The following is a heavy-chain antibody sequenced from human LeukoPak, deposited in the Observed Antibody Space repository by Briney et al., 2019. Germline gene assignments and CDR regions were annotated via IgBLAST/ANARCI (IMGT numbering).Heavy chain of an antibody. CDR2: IRGDGIVT. Sequence: GGSLRLSCVASEFTFSNYWIHWVRQAPGKGLVWVSRIRGDGIVTNYADSVEGRLTVSRDNAKNTVHLQVNSLRDDDTAVYYCARASPADFNLWGRGTLVTVPS. CDR1: EFTFSNYW. CDR3: ARASPADFNL. J-gene: IGHJ2*01. V-gene: IGHV3-74*01.